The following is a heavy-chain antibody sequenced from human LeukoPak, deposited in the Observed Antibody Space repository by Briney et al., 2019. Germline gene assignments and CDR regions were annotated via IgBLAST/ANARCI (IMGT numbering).Heavy chain of an antibody. CDR3: ARDLTPGTIFGVVALYPDAFDI. J-gene: IGHJ3*02. Sequence: SETLSLTCTVSGGSISSGDYYWSWIRQPPGKGLEWIGYIYYSGSTYYNPSLKSRVTISVDTSKNQFSLKLSSVTAADTAVYYCARDLTPGTIFGVVALYPDAFDIWGQGTMVTVSS. CDR2: IYYSGST. D-gene: IGHD3-3*01. CDR1: GGSISSGDYY. V-gene: IGHV4-30-4*08.